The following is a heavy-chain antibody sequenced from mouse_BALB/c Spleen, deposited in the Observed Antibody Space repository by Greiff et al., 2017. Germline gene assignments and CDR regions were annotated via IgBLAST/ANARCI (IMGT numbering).Heavy chain of an antibody. CDR3: ARDYGSSPFAY. V-gene: IGHV1-7*01. CDR2: INPSTGYT. CDR1: GYTFTSYW. D-gene: IGHD1-1*01. J-gene: IGHJ3*01. Sequence: QVQLQQSGAELAKPGASVKMSCKASGYTFTSYWMHWVKQRPGQGLKWIGYINPSTGYTEYNQKFKDKATLTADKSSSTAYMQLSSLTSEDSAVYYCARDYGSSPFAYWGQGTLVTVSA.